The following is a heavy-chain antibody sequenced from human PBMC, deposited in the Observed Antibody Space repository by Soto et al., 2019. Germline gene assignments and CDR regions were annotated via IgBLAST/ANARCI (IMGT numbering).Heavy chain of an antibody. Sequence: SETLSLTCTVSGGSISSYYWSWIRQPPGKGLEWIGYIYYSGSTNYNPSLKSRVTISVDTSKNQFSLKLSSVTAADTAVYYCARHHDFWSGYPNWFDPWGQGTLVTVSS. D-gene: IGHD3-3*01. CDR2: IYYSGST. V-gene: IGHV4-59*01. CDR3: ARHHDFWSGYPNWFDP. CDR1: GGSISSYY. J-gene: IGHJ5*02.